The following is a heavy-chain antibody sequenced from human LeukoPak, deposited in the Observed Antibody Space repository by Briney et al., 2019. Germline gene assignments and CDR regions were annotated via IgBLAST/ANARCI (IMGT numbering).Heavy chain of an antibody. Sequence: PSETLSLTSAVPGYSISSGYYWGWIRQPPGKGLEWIGSIYHSGSTYYNPSLKSRVTISVDTSKNQFSLKLSSVTAADTAVYYCARHEYGAVGYWGQGTLVTVSS. CDR3: ARHEYGAVGY. V-gene: IGHV4-38-2*01. D-gene: IGHD4/OR15-4a*01. J-gene: IGHJ4*02. CDR2: IYHSGST. CDR1: GYSISSGYY.